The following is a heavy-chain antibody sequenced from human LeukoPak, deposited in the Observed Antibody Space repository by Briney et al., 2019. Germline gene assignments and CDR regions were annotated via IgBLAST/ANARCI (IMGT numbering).Heavy chain of an antibody. V-gene: IGHV4-31*03. CDR2: ICYSGST. CDR1: GGSISSGGYY. D-gene: IGHD3-22*01. CDR3: ARVGAPQMNYYDSSGYWCYFDY. Sequence: SETLSLTCTVSGGSISSGGYYWSWIRQHPGKGLEWIGYICYSGSTYYNPSLKSRVTISVDTSKNQFSLKLSSVTAADTAVYYCARVGAPQMNYYDSSGYWCYFDYWGQGTLVTVSS. J-gene: IGHJ4*02.